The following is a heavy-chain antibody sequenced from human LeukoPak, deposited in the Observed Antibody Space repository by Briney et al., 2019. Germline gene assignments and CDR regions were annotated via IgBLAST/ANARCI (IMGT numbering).Heavy chain of an antibody. CDR3: AREASYYGSGNYSIWFDP. V-gene: IGHV3-7*01. J-gene: IGHJ5*02. Sequence: GGSLRLSCAASGFTFSSYWMSWVRQAPGKGLEWVANIKQDGSEKYYVDSVKGRFTISRDNAKNSLYLQMNSLRAEDTAVYYCAREASYYGSGNYSIWFDPWGQGTLVTVSS. CDR1: GFTFSSYW. CDR2: IKQDGSEK. D-gene: IGHD3-10*01.